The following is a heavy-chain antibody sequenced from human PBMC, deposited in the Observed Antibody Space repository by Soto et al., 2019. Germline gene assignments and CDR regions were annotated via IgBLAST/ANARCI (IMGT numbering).Heavy chain of an antibody. CDR3: AKDRSSGSPYYGMDF. J-gene: IGHJ6*02. V-gene: IGHV3-9*01. Sequence: QPGGSRRRSWAASGFTFGDYAMHWVRQVPGKGLEWVSGFKWNSGDVGYADSVKGRFTISRDNARNSLYLQMNSLRPEDTAVYYCAKDRSSGSPYYGMDFWGQGTMVTVSS. CDR2: FKWNSGDV. D-gene: IGHD3-10*01. CDR1: GFTFGDYA.